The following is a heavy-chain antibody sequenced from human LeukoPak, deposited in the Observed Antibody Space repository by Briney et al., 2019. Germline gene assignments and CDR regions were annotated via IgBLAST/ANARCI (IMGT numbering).Heavy chain of an antibody. CDR3: ARSSLEYYDILTGFHE. Sequence: SETLSLTCTVSGASINSDTSYWAWIRQPPGKGLEWVVNIFYSGSTSYKPSLKSRVTISVDTSKNQFSLKLSSVTAADTAVYYCARSSLEYYDILTGFHEWGQGTLVTVSS. J-gene: IGHJ1*01. D-gene: IGHD3-9*01. V-gene: IGHV4-39*07. CDR1: GASINSDTSY. CDR2: IFYSGST.